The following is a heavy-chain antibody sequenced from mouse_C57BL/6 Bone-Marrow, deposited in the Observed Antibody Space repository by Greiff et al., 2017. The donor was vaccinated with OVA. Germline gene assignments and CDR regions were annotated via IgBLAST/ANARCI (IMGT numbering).Heavy chain of an antibody. Sequence: VQLQQPGAELVKPGASVKMSCKASGYTFTSYWITWVKQRPGQGLEWIGMIHPNSGSTNYNEKFKSKATLTVDKSSSTAYMQLSSLTSEDSAVYYCARYYYGSSNWYFDVWGTGTTVTVSS. D-gene: IGHD1-1*01. V-gene: IGHV1-64*01. J-gene: IGHJ1*03. CDR1: GYTFTSYW. CDR3: ARYYYGSSNWYFDV. CDR2: IHPNSGST.